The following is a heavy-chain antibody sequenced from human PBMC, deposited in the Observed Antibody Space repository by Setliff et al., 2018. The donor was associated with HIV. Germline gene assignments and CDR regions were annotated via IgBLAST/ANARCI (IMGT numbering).Heavy chain of an antibody. D-gene: IGHD6-13*01. CDR1: GGSISTDNW. J-gene: IGHJ4*02. CDR2: ISPSGRT. CDR3: ARDLGSSWYFSH. Sequence: ASETLSLTCAVSGGSISTDNWWNWVRQTPGKGLEWIGEISPSGRTNYNPSLKSRVTISVDSSKNQFSLKMTSVTAADTAVYYCARDLGSSWYFSHWGQGTLVTVSS. V-gene: IGHV4-4*02.